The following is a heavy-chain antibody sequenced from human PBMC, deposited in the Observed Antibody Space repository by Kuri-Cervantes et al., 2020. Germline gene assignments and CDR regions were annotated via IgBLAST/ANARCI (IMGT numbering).Heavy chain of an antibody. D-gene: IGHD6-19*01. J-gene: IGHJ4*02. CDR2: ISGSGGST. CDR3: AREGPRHSSGWMEDFDY. CDR1: GLTFSSYA. Sequence: GGSLSLSCAAAGLTFSSYAMSWVRQAPGKGLEWVSAISGSGGSTYYADSVKGRFTISRDNSKNTLYLQMNSLRAEDTAVYYCAREGPRHSSGWMEDFDYWGQGTLVTVSS. V-gene: IGHV3-23*01.